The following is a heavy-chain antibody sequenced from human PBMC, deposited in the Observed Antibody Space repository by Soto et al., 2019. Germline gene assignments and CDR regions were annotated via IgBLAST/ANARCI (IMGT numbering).Heavy chain of an antibody. CDR2: IYHSGST. J-gene: IGHJ5*02. CDR1: SDSISSGGYS. CDR3: AREEENNWFDP. V-gene: IGHV4-30-2*01. Sequence: PSETLSLTCAFSSDSISSGGYSWSWIRQPPGKGLEWIGYIYHSGSTYYNPSLKSRVTISVDRSKNQFSLKLSSVTAADTAVYYCAREEENNWFDPWGQGTLVTVS.